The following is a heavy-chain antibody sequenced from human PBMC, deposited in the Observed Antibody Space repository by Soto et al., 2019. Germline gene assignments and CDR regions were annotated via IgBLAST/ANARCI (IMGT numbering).Heavy chain of an antibody. J-gene: IGHJ3*02. CDR2: INPNRGGL. CDR3: ARDWGGTKRRAAFDI. Sequence: ASVKVSCKASGYTFTGYYMHWVRQAPGQGLEWMGWINPNRGGLNYAQKFQGLVTMSRDKSISTAYMKLSRLRSDDTAVYYCARDWGGTKRRAAFDIWGQGTMVTVS. CDR1: GYTFTGYY. D-gene: IGHD2-8*01. V-gene: IGHV1-2*04.